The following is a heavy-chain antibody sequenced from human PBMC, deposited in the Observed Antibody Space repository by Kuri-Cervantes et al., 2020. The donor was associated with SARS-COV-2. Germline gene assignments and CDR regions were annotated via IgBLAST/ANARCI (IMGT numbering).Heavy chain of an antibody. CDR2: IYTSGST. CDR1: GGSISSGSYY. J-gene: IGHJ3*02. D-gene: IGHD2-2*01. V-gene: IGHV4-61*09. Sequence: SETLSLTCTVSGGSISSGSYYWSWIRQPAGKGLEWIGYIYTSGSTNYNPSLKSRVTISVDTSKNQFSLKLSSVTAADTAVYYCAREDIVVVPAASDAFDIWGQGTMVTVSS. CDR3: AREDIVVVPAASDAFDI.